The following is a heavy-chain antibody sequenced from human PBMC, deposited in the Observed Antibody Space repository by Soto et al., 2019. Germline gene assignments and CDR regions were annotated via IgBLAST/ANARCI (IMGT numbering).Heavy chain of an antibody. CDR2: IKQDGSEK. CDR3: AREVAAAGTRGHFDY. D-gene: IGHD6-13*01. J-gene: IGHJ4*02. Sequence: GGSLRLSCAASGFTFSSYWMSWVRQAPGKGPEWVANIKQDGSEKYYVDSVKGRFTISRDNAKNSLYLQMNSLRAEDTAVYYCAREVAAAGTRGHFDYWGQGTLVTVSS. CDR1: GFTFSSYW. V-gene: IGHV3-7*03.